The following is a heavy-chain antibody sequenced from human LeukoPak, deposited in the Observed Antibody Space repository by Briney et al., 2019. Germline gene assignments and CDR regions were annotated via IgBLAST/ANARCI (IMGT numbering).Heavy chain of an antibody. V-gene: IGHV3-74*01. CDR3: ARDLGWFYFDQ. D-gene: IGHD3-3*01. CDR2: LNSRSDSI. CDR1: GFTFSGHW. J-gene: IGHJ4*01. Sequence: GGSLRLSCAASGFTFSGHWMHWVRQAPGKGLVWVSGLNSRSDSIYDADSVKGRFTISRDNSKNTLYLQMNSLRPEDTAIYYCARDLGWFYFDQWGHGTLVTVPS.